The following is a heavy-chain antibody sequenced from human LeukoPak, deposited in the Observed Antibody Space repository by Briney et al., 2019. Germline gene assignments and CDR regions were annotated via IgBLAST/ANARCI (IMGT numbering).Heavy chain of an antibody. V-gene: IGHV3-21*01. CDR1: GFTFSTYN. Sequence: PGGSLRLSYAASGFTFSTYNMNWVRQAPGKGLEWVSSITSSSSYIYYADSVKGRFTISRDNAKNSLYLQMNSLRDEDTAVYYCARDPYSGSYGDYYYYYMDVWGKGTTVTISS. CDR2: ITSSSSYI. D-gene: IGHD1-26*01. J-gene: IGHJ6*03. CDR3: ARDPYSGSYGDYYYYYMDV.